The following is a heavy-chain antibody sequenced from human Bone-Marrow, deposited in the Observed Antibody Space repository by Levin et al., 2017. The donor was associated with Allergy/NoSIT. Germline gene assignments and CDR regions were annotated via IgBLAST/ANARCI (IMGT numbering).Heavy chain of an antibody. CDR3: ARIELVQDYYYYGMDV. D-gene: IGHD6-6*01. Sequence: PSETLSLTCTVSGGSVSSGSYYWSWIRQPPGKGLEWIGYIYYSGSTNYNPSLKSRVTISVDTSKNQFSLKLSSVTAADTAVYYCARIELVQDYYYYGMDVWGQGTTVTVSS. CDR1: GGSVSSGSYY. J-gene: IGHJ6*02. V-gene: IGHV4-61*01. CDR2: IYYSGST.